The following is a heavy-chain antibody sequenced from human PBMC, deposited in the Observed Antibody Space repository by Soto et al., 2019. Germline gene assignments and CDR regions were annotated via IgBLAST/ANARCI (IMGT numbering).Heavy chain of an antibody. CDR1: YGSIINYY. V-gene: IGHV4-59*01. CDR3: ARESDIPYGIDV. Sequence: SETLSLTCTFSYGSIINYYWNWIRQPPGKGLEWIGYIYYTGNTNSNPSLKSRVTLSLDTSKNQLSLKLTSVTPADTAVYYCARESDIPYGIDVWGQGTTVTVSS. CDR2: IYYTGNT. J-gene: IGHJ6*02.